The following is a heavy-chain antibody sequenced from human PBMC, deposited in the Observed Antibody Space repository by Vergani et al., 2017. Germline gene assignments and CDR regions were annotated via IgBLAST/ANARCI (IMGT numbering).Heavy chain of an antibody. J-gene: IGHJ4*02. D-gene: IGHD6-6*01. CDR3: ARRDSSSPALDY. V-gene: IGHV3-43D*03. CDR1: GFTFDDYG. CDR2: IGWDGGST. Sequence: EVQMVESGGGLVKPGGSLRLSCVASGFTFDDYGMHWVRQAPGKGLEWVSVIGWDGGSTSYADSVKGRFTISRENAKNSLYLQMNGLRAGDTAVYYCARRDSSSPALDYWGQGTLVTVSS.